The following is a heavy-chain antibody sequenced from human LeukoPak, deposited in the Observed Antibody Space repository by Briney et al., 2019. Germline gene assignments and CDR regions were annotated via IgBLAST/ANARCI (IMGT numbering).Heavy chain of an antibody. Sequence: PSETLSLTCTVSGGSISSDFWNWMRQAPGKGLEWIGFICNRGTTNHNPSLKSRVTMSIDTSKNQFSPKLSSVTAADTAVYFCARTPERRGYSYGVDAFDIWGQGAVVTVS. D-gene: IGHD5-18*01. CDR3: ARTPERRGYSYGVDAFDI. J-gene: IGHJ3*02. CDR1: GGSISSDF. CDR2: ICNRGTT. V-gene: IGHV4-59*08.